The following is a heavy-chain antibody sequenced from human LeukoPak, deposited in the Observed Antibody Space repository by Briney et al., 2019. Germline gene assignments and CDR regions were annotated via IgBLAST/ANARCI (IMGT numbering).Heavy chain of an antibody. D-gene: IGHD2-8*01. CDR2: INGGGDAT. Sequence: GGSLRLSCATSGFTFNNNAMPWVRQAPGKGLEWVSAINGGGDATEYADSVKGRFTISRDTAKNTLYLQMNSLRDEDTAVYYCVRELLVSSIGEGFDQWGQGTRVTVSS. J-gene: IGHJ4*02. V-gene: IGHV3-23*01. CDR3: VRELLVSSIGEGFDQ. CDR1: GFTFNNNA.